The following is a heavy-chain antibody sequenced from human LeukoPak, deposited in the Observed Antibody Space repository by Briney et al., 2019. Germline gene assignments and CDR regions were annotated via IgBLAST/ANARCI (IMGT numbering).Heavy chain of an antibody. D-gene: IGHD3-10*01. CDR1: GFTFSSYG. J-gene: IGHJ4*02. Sequence: GGSLRLSCAASGFTFSSYGMHWVRQAPGEGLEWVSSISSSSSYIYYADSVKGRFTISRDNAKNSLYLQMNSLRAEDTAVYYCARDRELLWFGESSPFDYWGQGTLVTVSS. CDR2: ISSSSSYI. CDR3: ARDRELLWFGESSPFDY. V-gene: IGHV3-21*01.